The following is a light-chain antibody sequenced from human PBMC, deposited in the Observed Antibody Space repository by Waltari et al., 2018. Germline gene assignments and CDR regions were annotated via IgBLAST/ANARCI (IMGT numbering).Light chain of an antibody. V-gene: IGKV1-39*01. CDR1: QSISNY. CDR2: AAS. CDR3: QQSYSTPYT. Sequence: DIQMTQSPFSLSASVGDRVTITCRASQSISNYLNWYQQKPGKAPKHLMYAASSLQSGVPSRFSGSGSGTAFTLTISSLQPEDFATYYCQQSYSTPYTFGQGTKLEIK. J-gene: IGKJ2*01.